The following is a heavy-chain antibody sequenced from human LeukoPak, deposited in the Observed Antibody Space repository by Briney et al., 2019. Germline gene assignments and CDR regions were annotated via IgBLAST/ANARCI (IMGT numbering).Heavy chain of an antibody. J-gene: IGHJ2*01. D-gene: IGHD2-21*02. V-gene: IGHV3-21*01. CDR1: GFTFSSYS. CDR3: ARDVQGAYCGGDCYADWYFDL. Sequence: PGGSLRLSCTASGFTFSSYSMNWVRQAPGKGLEWVSSISSSSSYMYYADSVKGRFTISRDNVKNSLYLQMNSLRAEDTAVYYCARDVQGAYCGGDCYADWYFDLWGRGTLVTVSS. CDR2: ISSSSSYM.